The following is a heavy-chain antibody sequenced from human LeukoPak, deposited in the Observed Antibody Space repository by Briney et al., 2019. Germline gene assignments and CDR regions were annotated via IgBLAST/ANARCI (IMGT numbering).Heavy chain of an antibody. D-gene: IGHD1-26*01. CDR3: ARQVGLLYYFDY. CDR1: GGSINSSSYY. V-gene: IGHV4-39*01. CDR2: IYYSGST. J-gene: IGHJ4*02. Sequence: SETLSLTCTVSGGSINSSSYYWGWIRQPPGKGLEWIGSIYYSGSTYYNPSLKSRVTTSVDTSKNQFSLKLSSVTAADTAVYYCARQVGLLYYFDYWGQGTLVTVSS.